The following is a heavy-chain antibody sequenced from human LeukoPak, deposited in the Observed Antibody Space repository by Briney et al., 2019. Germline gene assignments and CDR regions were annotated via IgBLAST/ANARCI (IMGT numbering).Heavy chain of an antibody. Sequence: GGSLRLSCAASGFTFSSYAMHWARQAPGKGPEWVAVISYDGSNKYYADSVKGRFTISRDNSRNTLYLQMNSLRAEDTAVYYCAREGELSPKYYFDYWGQGTLVTVSS. CDR3: AREGELSPKYYFDY. D-gene: IGHD3-16*02. CDR2: ISYDGSNK. CDR1: GFTFSSYA. V-gene: IGHV3-30*04. J-gene: IGHJ4*02.